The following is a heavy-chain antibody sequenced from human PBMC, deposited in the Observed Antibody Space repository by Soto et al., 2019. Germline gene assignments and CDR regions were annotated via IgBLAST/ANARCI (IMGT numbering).Heavy chain of an antibody. CDR1: GYTFTSYD. CDR2: MNPNSGNT. J-gene: IGHJ6*02. CDR3: ARERTGTTSMDV. V-gene: IGHV1-8*01. Sequence: QVQLVQSGAEVKKPGASVKVSCKASGYTFTSYDINWVRQATGQGLEWMGWMNPNSGNTGYAQKFRGRGTMTSNTSISTAYMELSSLRSEDTAVYYCARERTGTTSMDVWGQGTTVTVSS. D-gene: IGHD1-1*01.